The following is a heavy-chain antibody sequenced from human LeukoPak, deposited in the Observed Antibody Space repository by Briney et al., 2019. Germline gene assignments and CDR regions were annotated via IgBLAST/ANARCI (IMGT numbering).Heavy chain of an antibody. CDR1: GFTVSSNY. D-gene: IGHD2-21*02. V-gene: IGHV3-66*01. J-gene: IGHJ6*03. CDR3: AKEEGDTSASWYMDA. Sequence: PGGSLRLSCAASGFTVSSNYMSWVRQAPGKGLEWVSDIYSGGSTYYADSVKGRVTISRDNSKNTLFLQMNTLRAEDTATYYCAKEEGDTSASWYMDAWVKGTTVTVSS. CDR2: IYSGGST.